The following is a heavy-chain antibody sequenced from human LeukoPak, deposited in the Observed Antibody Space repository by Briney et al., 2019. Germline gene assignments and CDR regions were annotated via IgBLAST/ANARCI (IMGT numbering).Heavy chain of an antibody. V-gene: IGHV3-7*03. CDR2: IKQDGRET. CDR3: ARPGLYCSGGSCYPFEN. D-gene: IGHD2-15*01. CDR1: GFTFSSSW. J-gene: IGHJ4*02. Sequence: AGGSLRLSCVASGFTFSSSWMTWVRQAPGKGLEWVANIKQDGRETYYVDSVQGRFTISRDNAKNSLYLQMNSLRVEDTAIYYCARPGLYCSGGSCYPFENWGQGNLVTVSS.